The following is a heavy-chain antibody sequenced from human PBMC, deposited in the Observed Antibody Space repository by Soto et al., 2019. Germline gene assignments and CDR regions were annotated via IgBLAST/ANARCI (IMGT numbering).Heavy chain of an antibody. CDR1: GFPLSTYG. V-gene: IGHV3-23*01. CDR3: ARIRGYCYGLDV. Sequence: EVQLLDSGGGLVQPGGSLRLSCAASGFPLSTYGMTWVRQAPGKGLEWVSAITGTGGNTYYVDSVKGRFTSSRDNSKNMLYLQVNSLRVEDTAVYYCARIRGYCYGLDVWGQGTTVTVSS. J-gene: IGHJ6*02. CDR2: ITGTGGNT.